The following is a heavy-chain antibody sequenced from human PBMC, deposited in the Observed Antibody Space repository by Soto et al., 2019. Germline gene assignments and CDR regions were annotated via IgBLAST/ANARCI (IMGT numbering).Heavy chain of an antibody. V-gene: IGHV5-51*01. Sequence: PGESLKISCKGSGYSFTSYWIGWVRQMPGKGLEWMGIIYLGDSDTRYSPSFQGQVTISADKSISTAYLQWSSLKSSDTAMYYCASSQATTGSYYYYYGMDVWGQGTTVIVSS. CDR2: IYLGDSDT. J-gene: IGHJ6*02. CDR3: ASSQATTGSYYYYYGMDV. D-gene: IGHD1-1*01. CDR1: GYSFTSYW.